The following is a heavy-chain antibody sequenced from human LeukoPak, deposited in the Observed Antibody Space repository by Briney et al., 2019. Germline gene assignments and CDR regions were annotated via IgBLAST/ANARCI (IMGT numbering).Heavy chain of an antibody. CDR1: GGSISSDDYY. CDR2: IYYSGST. Sequence: KASETLSLTCSVSGGSISSDDYYWSWIRQPPGKGLEWIGYIYYSGSTYYNPSLKSRVTIPVDRSKNQFSLKLSSVTAADTAVYYCARVHYGSGSLYYYYYYMDVWGKGTTVTVSS. V-gene: IGHV4-30-4*08. D-gene: IGHD3-10*01. CDR3: ARVHYGSGSLYYYYYYMDV. J-gene: IGHJ6*03.